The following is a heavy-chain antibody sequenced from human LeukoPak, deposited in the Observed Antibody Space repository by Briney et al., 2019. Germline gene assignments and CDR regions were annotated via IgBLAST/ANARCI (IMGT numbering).Heavy chain of an antibody. Sequence: SESLSLTCAVYGGSFSGYYWSWIRQPPGKGLEWIGEFNHSGSTNYNPSLKSRVTISVDTSKNQFSLKLSSVTAADTAVYYCARERLCSGGSCYYDWFDPWGQGTLVTVSS. CDR2: FNHSGST. CDR1: GGSFSGYY. D-gene: IGHD2-15*01. J-gene: IGHJ5*02. V-gene: IGHV4-34*01. CDR3: ARERLCSGGSCYYDWFDP.